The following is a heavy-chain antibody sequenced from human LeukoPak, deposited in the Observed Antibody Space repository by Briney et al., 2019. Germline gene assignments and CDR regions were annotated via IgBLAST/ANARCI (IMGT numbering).Heavy chain of an antibody. CDR2: ISTSSSYI. Sequence: GGSLRLSCAASGFTFNTYGMNWVRQAPGKGLEWVSFISTSSSYIYYADSVKGRFTISRDNAKNSLYLQINSLRVEDTAVYYCARVLRYCSGGNCYSGGLGYMDVWGKGTTVTISS. CDR1: GFTFNTYG. J-gene: IGHJ6*03. D-gene: IGHD2-15*01. CDR3: ARVLRYCSGGNCYSGGLGYMDV. V-gene: IGHV3-21*01.